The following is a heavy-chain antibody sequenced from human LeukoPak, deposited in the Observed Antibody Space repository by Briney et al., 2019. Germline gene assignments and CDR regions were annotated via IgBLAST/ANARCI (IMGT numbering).Heavy chain of an antibody. J-gene: IGHJ6*02. D-gene: IGHD5-18*01. CDR3: ARGYTHGLDV. Sequence: GGSLRLSCAASGFTFSSYIMNWVRQAPGKGLEWVSSISGSNNYIYYADSVRGRSTISRDNAKNSLYLQMNSLRADDTAVYYCARGYTHGLDVWGQGTTVTVSS. CDR2: ISGSNNYI. V-gene: IGHV3-21*01. CDR1: GFTFSSYI.